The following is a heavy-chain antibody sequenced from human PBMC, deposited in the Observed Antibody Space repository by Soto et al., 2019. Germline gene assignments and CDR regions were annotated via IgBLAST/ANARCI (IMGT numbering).Heavy chain of an antibody. CDR1: GGSISSYY. D-gene: IGHD2-15*01. J-gene: IGHJ4*02. CDR3: ARRIQLDY. V-gene: IGHV4-59*01. Sequence: QVQLQESGPGLVKPSETLSLTCNVSGGSISSYYWSWIRQPPGKRLEWIGHISSSGSTSYNPSLKSRVSISMDTSKNQFSLNLGSVTAADSAVYYCARRIQLDYWGQGTLVTVSS. CDR2: ISSSGST.